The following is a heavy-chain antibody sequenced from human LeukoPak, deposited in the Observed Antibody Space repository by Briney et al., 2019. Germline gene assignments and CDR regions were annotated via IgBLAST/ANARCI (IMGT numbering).Heavy chain of an antibody. J-gene: IGHJ3*02. CDR3: ARGHYVVTIFGVVIKDDAFDI. CDR1: GGSFSGYY. Sequence: SETLSLTCAVYGGSFSGYYWSWIRQPPGKGLEWIGEINHSGSTNYNPSLKSRVTISVDTSKNQFSLKLSSVTAADTAVYYCARGHYVVTIFGVVIKDDAFDIWGQGTMVTVSS. CDR2: INHSGST. D-gene: IGHD3-3*01. V-gene: IGHV4-34*01.